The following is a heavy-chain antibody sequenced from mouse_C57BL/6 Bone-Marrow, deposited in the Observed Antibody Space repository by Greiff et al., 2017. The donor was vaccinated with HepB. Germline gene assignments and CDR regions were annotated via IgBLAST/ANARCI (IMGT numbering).Heavy chain of an antibody. Sequence: EVKLVESGGGLVKPGGSLKLSCAASGFTFSSYAMSWVRQTPEKRLEWVATISDGGSYTYYPDNVKGRFTISRDNAKNNLYLQMSHLKSEDTAMYYWAREGGGTWFAYWGQGTLVTVSA. CDR3: AREGGGTWFAY. V-gene: IGHV5-4*01. CDR2: ISDGGSYT. CDR1: GFTFSSYA. J-gene: IGHJ3*01.